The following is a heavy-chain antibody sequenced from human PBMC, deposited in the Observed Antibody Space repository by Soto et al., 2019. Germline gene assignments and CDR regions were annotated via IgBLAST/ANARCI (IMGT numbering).Heavy chain of an antibody. Sequence: ASVKVSCKASGYTFTAYAIHWVRQAPGQSLEWMGWINAGNGDTIYSQNFQGRVTITRDTSATTAYMELSSLTSEDTAVYYCARDLYISSAPFDPWGQGTLVTVSS. CDR3: ARDLYISSAPFDP. V-gene: IGHV1-3*01. D-gene: IGHD3-9*01. CDR2: INAGNGDT. CDR1: GYTFTAYA. J-gene: IGHJ5*02.